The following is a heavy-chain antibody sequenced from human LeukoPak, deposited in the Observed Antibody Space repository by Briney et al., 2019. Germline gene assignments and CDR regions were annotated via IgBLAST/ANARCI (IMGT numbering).Heavy chain of an antibody. Sequence: ASVKVSCKVSGYTLTELSMHWVRQAPGKGLEWMGGFDPEDGETIYAQTFQGRVTMTEDTSTDTAYMELSSLRSEDTAVYYCATGSRQLRSPGLYYYFYGMDVWGQGTTVTVSS. D-gene: IGHD3/OR15-3a*01. CDR2: FDPEDGET. CDR3: ATGSRQLRSPGLYYYFYGMDV. J-gene: IGHJ6*02. V-gene: IGHV1-24*01. CDR1: GYTLTELS.